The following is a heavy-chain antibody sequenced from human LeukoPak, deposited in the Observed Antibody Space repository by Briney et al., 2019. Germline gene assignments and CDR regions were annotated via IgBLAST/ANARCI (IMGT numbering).Heavy chain of an antibody. CDR1: GGSISGSSYY. CDR2: IYYSGST. V-gene: IGHV4-39*01. D-gene: IGHD1-1*01. Sequence: SETLSLTCTVSGGSISGSSYYWGWIRQPPGKGLEWIGSIYYSGSTYYNPSLKSRVTISVDTSKNQFSLKLSSVTAADTAVYYCASNEPTNYYYYGMDVWGQGTTVTVSS. J-gene: IGHJ6*02. CDR3: ASNEPTNYYYYGMDV.